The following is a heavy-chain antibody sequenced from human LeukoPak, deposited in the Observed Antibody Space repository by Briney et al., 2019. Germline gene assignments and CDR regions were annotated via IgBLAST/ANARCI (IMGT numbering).Heavy chain of an antibody. CDR1: GYSISSGYY. Sequence: SETLSLTCTVSGYSISSGYYWGWIRQPPGKGLEWIGSIYHSGSTYYNPSLKSRVTISVDTSKNQFSLKLSSVTAADTAVYYCARDRGTYYYDSSGYYSWGQGTLVTVSS. CDR3: ARDRGTYYYDSSGYYS. D-gene: IGHD3-22*01. J-gene: IGHJ4*02. V-gene: IGHV4-38-2*02. CDR2: IYHSGST.